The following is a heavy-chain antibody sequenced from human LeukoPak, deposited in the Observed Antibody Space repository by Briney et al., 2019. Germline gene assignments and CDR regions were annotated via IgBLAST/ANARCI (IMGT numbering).Heavy chain of an antibody. CDR1: GYSFTSYW. CDR2: IYPGDSDT. CDR3: ARLPIRTYCSGGSCYSYYYYGMDV. V-gene: IGHV5-51*01. Sequence: GESLKISCKGSGYSFTSYWIGWVRQVPGKGLEWMGIIYPGDSDTRYSPSFQGQVTISADKSISTAYLQWSSLKASDTAMYYCARLPIRTYCSGGSCYSYYYYGMDVWGQGTAVTVSS. D-gene: IGHD2-15*01. J-gene: IGHJ6*02.